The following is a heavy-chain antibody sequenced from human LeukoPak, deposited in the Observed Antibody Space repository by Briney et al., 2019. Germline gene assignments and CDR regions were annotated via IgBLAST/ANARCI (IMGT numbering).Heavy chain of an antibody. V-gene: IGHV3-30*02. CDR2: IRYDGSNK. J-gene: IGHJ4*02. CDR3: AKGGEYSSSSAFDY. CDR1: GFTFSSYG. Sequence: GGSLRLSCAASGFTFSSYGMHWVRQAPGKGLEWVAFIRYDGSNKYYADSVKGRFTISRDNSKNTLYLQMNSLGAEDTAVYYCAKGGEYSSSSAFDYWGQGTLVTVSS. D-gene: IGHD6-6*01.